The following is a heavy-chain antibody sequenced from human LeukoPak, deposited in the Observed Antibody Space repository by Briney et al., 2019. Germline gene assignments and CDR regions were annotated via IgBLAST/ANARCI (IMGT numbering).Heavy chain of an antibody. V-gene: IGHV3-21*01. CDR1: GFTFSSYS. CDR2: ISSSSSYI. Sequence: GGSLRLSCAASGFTFSSYSMNWVRQAPGKGLEWVSSISSSSSYIYYADSVKGRFTISRDNAKNSLYLQMNSLRAEDTAVYYCARGRGYYDSSGYYSAYDYWGQGTLVTVSS. CDR3: ARGRGYYDSSGYYSAYDY. J-gene: IGHJ4*02. D-gene: IGHD3-22*01.